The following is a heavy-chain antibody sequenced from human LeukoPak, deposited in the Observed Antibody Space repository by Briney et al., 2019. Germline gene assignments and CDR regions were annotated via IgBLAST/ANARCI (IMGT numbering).Heavy chain of an antibody. D-gene: IGHD1-1*01. CDR3: ASNWRSDAFDI. CDR2: ISSSSSYI. J-gene: IGHJ3*02. Sequence: GGSLRLSCAASGFTFSSYSMNWVRQAPGKGLEWVSSISSSSSYIYYADSVKGRFTISRDNAKNSLYLQMNSLRAEDTAVYYCASNWRSDAFDIWGQGTMVTVSS. CDR1: GFTFSSYS. V-gene: IGHV3-21*01.